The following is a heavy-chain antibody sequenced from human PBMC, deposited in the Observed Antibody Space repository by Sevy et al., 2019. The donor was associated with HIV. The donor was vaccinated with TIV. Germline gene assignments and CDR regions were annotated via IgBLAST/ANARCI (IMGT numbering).Heavy chain of an antibody. V-gene: IGHV3-11*04. J-gene: IGHJ2*01. D-gene: IGHD3-22*01. Sequence: GGYLRLSCAASGFTFSDYYMSWIRQAPGKGLEWVSYISSSGSTIYYADSVKGRFTISRDNAKNSLYLQMNSLRAEDTAVYYCARVYDQSDWYFDLWGRGTLVTVSS. CDR1: GFTFSDYY. CDR2: ISSSGSTI. CDR3: ARVYDQSDWYFDL.